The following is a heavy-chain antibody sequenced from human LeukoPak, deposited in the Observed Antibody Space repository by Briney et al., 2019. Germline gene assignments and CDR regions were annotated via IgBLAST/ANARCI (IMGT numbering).Heavy chain of an antibody. Sequence: PGGSLRLSCAASGFTFSSYWMNWVRQAPGKGLEWVAVISYDGSNKYYADSVKGRFTISRDNSKNTLYLQMNSLRAEDTAVYYCAKEWAVAGTIGDAFDIWGQGTMVTVSS. CDR2: ISYDGSNK. CDR3: AKEWAVAGTIGDAFDI. CDR1: GFTFSSYW. D-gene: IGHD6-19*01. J-gene: IGHJ3*02. V-gene: IGHV3-30*18.